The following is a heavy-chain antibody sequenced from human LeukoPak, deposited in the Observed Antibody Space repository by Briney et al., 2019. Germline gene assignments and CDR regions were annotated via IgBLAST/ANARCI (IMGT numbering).Heavy chain of an antibody. Sequence: SVKVSCKASGGTFSSYAISWVRQAPGQGLEWMGRIIPIFGIANYAQKFQGRVTITADKSTSTAYMELSSLRSEDTAVYYCARVDAGYCSSTSCPPVYWGQGTLVTVSS. J-gene: IGHJ4*02. D-gene: IGHD2-2*01. CDR3: ARVDAGYCSSTSCPPVY. CDR1: GGTFSSYA. CDR2: IIPIFGIA. V-gene: IGHV1-69*04.